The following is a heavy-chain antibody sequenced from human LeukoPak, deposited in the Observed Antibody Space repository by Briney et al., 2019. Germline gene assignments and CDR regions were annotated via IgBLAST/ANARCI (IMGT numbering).Heavy chain of an antibody. D-gene: IGHD3-22*01. CDR1: GYSISNGYC. J-gene: IGHJ4*02. Sequence: SETLSLTCSVSGYSISNGYCWGWIRQPPGKGLEWIGSIYHSGTTYYNPSLKSRVTISVDTSKNQFSLKLSSVTAADTAVYYCARFPHYYDSSNSYVRFYLDYWGQGSLVTVSS. V-gene: IGHV4-38-2*02. CDR3: ARFPHYYDSSNSYVRFYLDY. CDR2: IYHSGTT.